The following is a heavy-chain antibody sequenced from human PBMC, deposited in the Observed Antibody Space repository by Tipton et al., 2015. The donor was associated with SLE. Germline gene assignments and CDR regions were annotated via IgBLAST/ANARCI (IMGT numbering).Heavy chain of an antibody. J-gene: IGHJ3*02. CDR1: GFTLSSFD. D-gene: IGHD3-10*01. CDR2: SSSSGSTT. V-gene: IGHV3-48*03. Sequence: SLRLSCEVSGFTLSSFDMNWVRQAPGKGLEWVAYSSSSGSTTYYADSVKGRFTMSRDTKSVYLQMNSLTAEDTAVYYCARALWFRQFTAFDIWGQGTLVTVS. CDR3: ARALWFRQFTAFDI.